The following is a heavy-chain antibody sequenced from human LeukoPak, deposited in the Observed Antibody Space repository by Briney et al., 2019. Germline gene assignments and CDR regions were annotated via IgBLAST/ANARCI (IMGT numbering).Heavy chain of an antibody. Sequence: GGSLRLSCAASGFTFSSYWMSWVRQAPGKGLEWVANIKQDGSEKYYVDSVKGQFTISRDNAKNSLYLQMNSLRAEDTAVYYCARPHDGDYFVGYFDYWGQGTLVTVSS. J-gene: IGHJ4*02. V-gene: IGHV3-7*01. D-gene: IGHD4-17*01. CDR1: GFTFSSYW. CDR3: ARPHDGDYFVGYFDY. CDR2: IKQDGSEK.